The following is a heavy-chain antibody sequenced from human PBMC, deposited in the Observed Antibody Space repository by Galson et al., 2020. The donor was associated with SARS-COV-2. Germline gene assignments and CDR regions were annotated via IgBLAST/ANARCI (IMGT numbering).Heavy chain of an antibody. CDR1: GFRFSGDV. CDR2: ISYDGKYK. CDR3: TRGTGSGSYRTVDH. Sequence: GGSLRLSCAASGFRFSGDVMHWVRQAPGKGLEWVAVISYDGKYKYYADSVKDRFTISRDNSRNTLYLQMNNLRADDTAIYYCTRGTGSGSYRTVDHWGQGTLVTVAS. J-gene: IGHJ4*02. V-gene: IGHV3-30*03. D-gene: IGHD3-22*01.